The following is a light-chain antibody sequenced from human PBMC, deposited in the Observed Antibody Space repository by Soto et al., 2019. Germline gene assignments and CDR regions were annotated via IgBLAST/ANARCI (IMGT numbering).Light chain of an antibody. CDR2: GTS. V-gene: IGKV3-20*01. CDR3: QQYGSSTIT. Sequence: EIVLTQSPGTLSLSPGERATLSCRASQSVSGRYLAWYQQRRGQAPRLLIYGTSNRATVTPDRFSGSGSGTDLTLTISRLEPEDFAVYYCQQYGSSTITFGQGTRLEIK. J-gene: IGKJ5*01. CDR1: QSVSGRY.